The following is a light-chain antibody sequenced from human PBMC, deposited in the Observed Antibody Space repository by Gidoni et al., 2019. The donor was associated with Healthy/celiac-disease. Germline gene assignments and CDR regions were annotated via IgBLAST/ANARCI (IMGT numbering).Light chain of an antibody. CDR3: LQYYSYPWT. J-gene: IGKJ3*01. CDR2: AAS. V-gene: IGKV1-8*01. Sequence: AIRMTQSPSSFSASTGARVPSTCRASQGISSYLAWYQQKPGKAPKLLIYAASTLQSGVPSRFSGSGSGTDFTLTISCLQSEDFATYYCLQYYSYPWTFGPGTKVDIK. CDR1: QGISSY.